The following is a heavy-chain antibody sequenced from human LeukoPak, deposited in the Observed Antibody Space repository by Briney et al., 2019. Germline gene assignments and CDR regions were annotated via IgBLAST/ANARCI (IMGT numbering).Heavy chain of an antibody. D-gene: IGHD3-16*02. CDR2: TRYDGSDK. Sequence: GGSLRLSCAASGFTFSSYGMHWVRQAPGKGLEWVAFTRYDGSDKYYADSVKGRFTISRDNSKNTLYLQMNRLRVEDTAVYYCARRSYRGVITVYYYYYMDVWGKGTPVTVSS. CDR1: GFTFSSYG. J-gene: IGHJ6*03. V-gene: IGHV3-30*02. CDR3: ARRSYRGVITVYYYYYMDV.